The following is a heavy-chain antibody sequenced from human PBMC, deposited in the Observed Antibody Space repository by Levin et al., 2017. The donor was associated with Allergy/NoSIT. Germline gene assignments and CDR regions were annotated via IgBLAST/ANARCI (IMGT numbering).Heavy chain of an antibody. CDR1: GFTFKNAW. D-gene: IGHD6-19*01. CDR2: IKSRIDGGTT. J-gene: IGHJ6*02. CDR3: RGPVAGLGPYVMDV. Sequence: MAGGSLRLSCAASGFTFKNAWMIWVRQAPGKGLEWVGRIKSRIDGGTTDYAAPVKGRFTISRDDSKNTLYLEMNSLRTDDTAVYHCRGPVAGLGPYVMDVWGQGTTVTVSS. V-gene: IGHV3-15*01.